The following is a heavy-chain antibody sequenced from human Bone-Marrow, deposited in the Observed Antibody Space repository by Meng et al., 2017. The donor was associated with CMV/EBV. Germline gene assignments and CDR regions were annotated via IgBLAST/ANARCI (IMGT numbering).Heavy chain of an antibody. CDR1: GYTFTGYY. Sequence: ASVKVSCKASGYTFTGYYIHWVRQAPGQGLEWMGWLNPNNGGTNYAQKFQGRVTMTRDTSISTAYMELSRLTSDDTAVYYCARDDYDFWSGPYYYYYYGMDVWGQGTTVTVSS. CDR3: ARDDYDFWSGPYYYYYYGMDV. J-gene: IGHJ6*02. V-gene: IGHV1-2*02. CDR2: LNPNNGGT. D-gene: IGHD3-3*01.